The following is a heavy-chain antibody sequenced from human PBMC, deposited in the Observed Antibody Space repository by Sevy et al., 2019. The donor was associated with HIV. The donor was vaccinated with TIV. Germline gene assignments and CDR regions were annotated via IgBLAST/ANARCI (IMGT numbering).Heavy chain of an antibody. V-gene: IGHV3-30*18. CDR1: GFTFSSYG. CDR2: ISYDGSNK. J-gene: IGHJ4*02. CDR3: AKDQRYIYGDYPLLSY. Sequence: GGSLRLSCVASGFTFSSYGMHWVRQAPGKGLEWVAVISYDGSNKYYADSVKGRFTISRDNSKNTLYLQMNSLRAEDTAVYYCAKDQRYIYGDYPLLSYWGQGTLVTVSS. D-gene: IGHD4-17*01.